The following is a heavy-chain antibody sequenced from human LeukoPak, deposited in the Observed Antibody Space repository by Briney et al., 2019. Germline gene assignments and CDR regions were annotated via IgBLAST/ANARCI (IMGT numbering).Heavy chain of an antibody. V-gene: IGHV3-23*01. Sequence: PGGSLRLSCAASGFAFANFAMSWVRQAPGKGLEWVSDISDRGGIKNYADSVKGRFTISRDNSNNTLYLQMNSPRAEDAAVYFCAKKQTTTVTTLDYWGQGTLVTVSS. CDR2: ISDRGGIK. D-gene: IGHD4-17*01. CDR1: GFAFANFA. CDR3: AKKQTTTVTTLDY. J-gene: IGHJ4*02.